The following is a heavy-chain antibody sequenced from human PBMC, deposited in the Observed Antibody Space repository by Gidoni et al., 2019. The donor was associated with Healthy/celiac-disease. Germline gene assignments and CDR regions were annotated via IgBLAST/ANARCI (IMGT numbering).Heavy chain of an antibody. J-gene: IGHJ4*02. CDR1: GFTFSSYA. D-gene: IGHD4-17*01. CDR2: ISGSGGST. Sequence: EVQLLESGGGLVPPGGSLRLSCAASGFTFSSYAMSWVRQAPGKGLEWVSAISGSGGSTYYADSVKGRFTISRDNSKNTLYLQMNSLRAEDTAVYYCAKVGGYGEFFDYWGQGTLVTVSS. V-gene: IGHV3-23*01. CDR3: AKVGGYGEFFDY.